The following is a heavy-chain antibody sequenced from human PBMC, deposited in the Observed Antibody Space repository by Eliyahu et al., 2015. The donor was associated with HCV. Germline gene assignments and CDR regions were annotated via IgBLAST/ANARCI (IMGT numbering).Heavy chain of an antibody. CDR1: GFXFSTFG. V-gene: IGHV3-33*08. CDR3: ARDDNGDPNVLDV. CDR2: IVSHGNAA. J-gene: IGHJ3*01. Sequence: QGQLVESGGGVVQPGRSLRLSCAASGFXFSTFGMHWGRDXXAKEVRGVAVIVSHGNAANYEESVKGRFTVSRDNSKNTLYLQMNSLRHEDTAVYYCARDDNGDPNVLDVWGQGTMVSVSS. D-gene: IGHD3-10*02.